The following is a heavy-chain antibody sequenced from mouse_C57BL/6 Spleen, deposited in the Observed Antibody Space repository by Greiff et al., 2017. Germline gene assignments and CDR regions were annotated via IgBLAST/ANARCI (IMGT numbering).Heavy chain of an antibody. D-gene: IGHD2-1*01. J-gene: IGHJ2*01. V-gene: IGHV5-4*01. Sequence: EVQVVESGGGLVKPGGSLKLSCAASGFTFSSYAMSWVRQTPEKRPEWVATISDGGSYTYYPDNVKGRFTISRDNAKNNLYLQMSHLKSEDTAMYYCARDEVYGNYVFFDYWGQGTTLTVSS. CDR2: ISDGGSYT. CDR1: GFTFSSYA. CDR3: ARDEVYGNYVFFDY.